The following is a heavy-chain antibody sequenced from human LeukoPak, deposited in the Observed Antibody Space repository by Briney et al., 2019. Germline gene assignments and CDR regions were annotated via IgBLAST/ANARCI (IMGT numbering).Heavy chain of an antibody. V-gene: IGHV1-2*02. CDR3: ARVRATDLAYFDY. J-gene: IGHJ4*02. Sequence: GASVKVSCKASGYTFTGYYMHWVRQAPGQGLEWMGWINPNSGGTNYAQKFQGRVTMTRDTSISTAYMELSRLRSDDTAVHYCARVRATDLAYFDYWGQGTLVTVSS. CDR1: GYTFTGYY. CDR2: INPNSGGT.